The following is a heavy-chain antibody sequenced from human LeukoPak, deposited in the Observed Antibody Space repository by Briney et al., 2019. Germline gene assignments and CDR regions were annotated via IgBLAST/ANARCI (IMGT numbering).Heavy chain of an antibody. Sequence: GASVKVSCKASGFVFTGYYIHWVRQAPGQGLEWMGWMNPGTGTTKYSQKFQGRVTMSRDTSSTTAYMELNRLTSDDTAVYYCARDGRGFSPYWYFDLWGRGTLVTVSS. CDR2: MNPGTGTT. CDR3: ARDGRGFSPYWYFDL. J-gene: IGHJ2*01. CDR1: GFVFTGYY. V-gene: IGHV1-2*02. D-gene: IGHD5-12*01.